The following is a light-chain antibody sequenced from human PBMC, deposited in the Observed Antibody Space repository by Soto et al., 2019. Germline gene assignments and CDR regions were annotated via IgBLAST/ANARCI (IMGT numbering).Light chain of an antibody. V-gene: IGKV1-39*01. Sequence: DIQMTQSPSSLSASVGARVTITCRASQSISTFLNWYQQKPGKAPKRLIYSASSLQSGVPSRFGGSGSGTDFTLTITSLQPEDFSTYFCQQSYSTPLTFGGGTKVEI. CDR3: QQSYSTPLT. CDR2: SAS. J-gene: IGKJ4*01. CDR1: QSISTF.